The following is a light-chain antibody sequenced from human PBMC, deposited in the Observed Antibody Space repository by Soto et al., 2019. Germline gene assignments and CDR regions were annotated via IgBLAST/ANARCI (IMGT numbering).Light chain of an antibody. CDR2: GAS. J-gene: IGKJ1*01. V-gene: IGKV3-20*01. CDR1: QTVRNNY. CDR3: LQYETYWT. Sequence: EFVLTQSPGTLSLSPGERATLSCRASQTVRNNYLAWYQQKPGQAPRLLIYGASTRATGIPARFSGSGSGTHFTLTISSLQPDDFATYYCLQYETYWTFGQGSKVDI.